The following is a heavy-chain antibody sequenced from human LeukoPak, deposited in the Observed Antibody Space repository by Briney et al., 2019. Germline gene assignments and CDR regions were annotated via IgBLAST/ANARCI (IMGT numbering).Heavy chain of an antibody. V-gene: IGHV3-30*18. CDR3: AKDPEWEPTDY. D-gene: IGHD1-26*01. Sequence: GGSLRLSCAASGFTFSSYGMHWVRQAPGKGLEWVAVISYDGSNKYYADSVKGRFTISRDNSKNTLYLQMNSLRAEDTAVYYCAKDPEWEPTDYWGQGTLVTVSS. CDR2: ISYDGSNK. J-gene: IGHJ4*02. CDR1: GFTFSSYG.